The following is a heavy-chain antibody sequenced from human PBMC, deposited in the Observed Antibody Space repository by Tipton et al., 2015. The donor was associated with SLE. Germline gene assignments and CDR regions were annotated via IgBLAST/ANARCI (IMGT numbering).Heavy chain of an antibody. CDR2: INHSGST. D-gene: IGHD3-10*01. Sequence: GLVKPSETLSLTCAVYGGSFSGYYWSWIRQPPGKGLEWIGEINHSGSTNYNPSLKSRITISVDTSKNQFSLKLSSVTAADTAVYYCASLRTEYYYGSRADYWGQGTLVTVSS. CDR1: GGSFSGYY. CDR3: ASLRTEYYYGSRADY. V-gene: IGHV4-34*01. J-gene: IGHJ4*02.